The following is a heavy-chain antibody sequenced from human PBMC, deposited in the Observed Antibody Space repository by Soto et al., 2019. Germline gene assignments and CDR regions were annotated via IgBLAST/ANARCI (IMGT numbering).Heavy chain of an antibody. Sequence: QVQLVQSGAEVKKPGSSVKVSCKASGGTFSSYAISWVRQAPGQGLEWMGGIIPIFGTANYAQKFQGRVKITADESTSTAYMEHSRLRAEDTAVYYRARAWGYGDYEGEEYYFYYWGQGTLVTVSS. CDR3: ARAWGYGDYEGEEYYFYY. CDR2: IIPIFGTA. D-gene: IGHD4-17*01. V-gene: IGHV1-69*01. J-gene: IGHJ4*02. CDR1: GGTFSSYA.